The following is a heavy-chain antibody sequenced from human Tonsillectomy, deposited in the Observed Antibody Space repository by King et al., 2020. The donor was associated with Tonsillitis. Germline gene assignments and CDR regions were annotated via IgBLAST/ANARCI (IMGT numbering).Heavy chain of an antibody. CDR2: INPSSGAT. D-gene: IGHD3-16*01. CDR3: GGGPGALCAGSGTSTCFEA. V-gene: IGHV1-46*01. J-gene: IGHJ4*03. CDR1: GYIFTSYY. Sequence: LQLVQSGAEVRKPGASVNVACEASGYIFTSYYIHWVRQAPGQGLEWMGTINPSSGATKFAQNFQGRLTMTRDTSTSIGYMELSSLRSEDTAGFYCGGGPGALCAGSGTSTCFEACGQGTL.